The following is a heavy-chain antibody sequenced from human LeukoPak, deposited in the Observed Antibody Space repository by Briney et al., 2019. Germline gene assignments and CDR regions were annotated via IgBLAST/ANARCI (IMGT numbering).Heavy chain of an antibody. D-gene: IGHD3-3*01. V-gene: IGHV1-8*01. J-gene: IGHJ4*02. CDR2: MNPNSGNT. Sequence: ASVKVSCEASGYTFTSYDINWVRQATGQGLEWMGWMNPNSGNTGYAQKFQGRVTMTRNTSISTAYMELSSLRSEDTAVYYCARGRTRITIFGVVIMPLDYWGQGTLVTVSS. CDR3: ARGRTRITIFGVVIMPLDY. CDR1: GYTFTSYD.